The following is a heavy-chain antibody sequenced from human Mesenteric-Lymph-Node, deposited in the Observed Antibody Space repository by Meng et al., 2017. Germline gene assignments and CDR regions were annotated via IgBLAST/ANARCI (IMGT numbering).Heavy chain of an antibody. D-gene: IGHD1-26*01. J-gene: IGHJ4*02. Sequence: SETLSLTCAVYGGSFSGYYWSWIRQPPGKGLEWIGEINHSGSTNYNPSLKSRVTISVDTSKNQFSLKLSSVTAADTAVYYCARGGGSPFWYWGQGTLVTVSS. CDR1: GGSFSGYY. V-gene: IGHV4-34*01. CDR3: ARGGGSPFWY. CDR2: INHSGST.